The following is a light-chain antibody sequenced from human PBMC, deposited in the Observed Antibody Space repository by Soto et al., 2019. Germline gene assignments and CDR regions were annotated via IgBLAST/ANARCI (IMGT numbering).Light chain of an antibody. CDR3: QHYSNWLWT. J-gene: IGKJ1*01. CDR2: GAS. CDR1: QSVSSNY. Sequence: DIVLTQSPGSLSLSPGERATLSCRASQSVSSNYVAWYQQKPGQAPRLLIYGASSRATGIPDRFSGSGSGTDFTLTISSLQSEDFALYYCQHYSNWLWTFGQGTKVDI. V-gene: IGKV3-20*01.